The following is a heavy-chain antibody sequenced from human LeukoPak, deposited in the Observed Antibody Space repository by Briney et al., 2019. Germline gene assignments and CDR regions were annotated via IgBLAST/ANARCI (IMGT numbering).Heavy chain of an antibody. CDR2: IIPIFGTA. CDR1: GGTFSSYA. D-gene: IGHD3-22*01. V-gene: IGHV1-69*06. CDR3: ASSTMIVQRFDP. J-gene: IGHJ5*02. Sequence: GASVKVSCKASGGTFSSYAISWVRQAPGQGLEWMGGIIPIFGTANYAQKFQGRVTITADKSTSTAYMELSSLRSEDTAVYYCASSTMIVQRFDPWGQGTLVTVSS.